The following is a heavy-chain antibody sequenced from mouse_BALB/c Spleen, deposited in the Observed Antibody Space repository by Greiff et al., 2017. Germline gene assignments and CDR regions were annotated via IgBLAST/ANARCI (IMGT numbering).Heavy chain of an antibody. CDR3: ARSYRYDYFDD. Sequence: EVKLQESGAELVRPGALVKLSCTASGFNFKDYYMHWVQQRPEQGLEWIGWIDPENGNTIYDPKFQGKANITADTSSNTAYLQLSSLTSEDTAVFYSARSYRYDYFDDGGEGTTLTVSS. CDR2: IDPENGNT. D-gene: IGHD2-14*01. J-gene: IGHJ2*01. CDR1: GFNFKDYY. V-gene: IGHV14-1*02.